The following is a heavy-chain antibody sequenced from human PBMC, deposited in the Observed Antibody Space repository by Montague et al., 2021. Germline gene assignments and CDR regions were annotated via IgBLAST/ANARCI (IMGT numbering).Heavy chain of an antibody. CDR2: TYCRSKWTY. V-gene: IGHV6-1*01. CDR1: GDSVSSNSAA. Sequence: CAISGDSVSSNSAAWNWIRQSPSRGLEWLGRTYCRSKWTYDYAVSVKSRITIHPDTSKNQFFLQLNSVTPEDTAVYYCIRSITVAPGLLFDPWGQGTLVTVSS. J-gene: IGHJ5*02. CDR3: IRSITVAPGLLFDP. D-gene: IGHD3-10*01.